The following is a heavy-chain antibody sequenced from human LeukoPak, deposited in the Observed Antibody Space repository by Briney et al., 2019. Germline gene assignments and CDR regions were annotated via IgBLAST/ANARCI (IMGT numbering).Heavy chain of an antibody. V-gene: IGHV4-61*05. D-gene: IGHD3-10*01. CDR2: IYYSGST. CDR1: GGSISSSSYY. CDR3: ARSPYHYYYGPYFDY. J-gene: IGHJ4*02. Sequence: SETLSLTCTVSGGSISSSSYYWGWIRQPPGKGLEWIGYIYYSGSTNYSPSLKSRVTISVDTSKNQFSLKLSSVTAADTAVYYCARSPYHYYYGPYFDYWGQGTLVTVSS.